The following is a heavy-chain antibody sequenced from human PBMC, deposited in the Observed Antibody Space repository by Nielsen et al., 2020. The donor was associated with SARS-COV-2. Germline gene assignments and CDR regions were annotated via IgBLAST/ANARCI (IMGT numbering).Heavy chain of an antibody. Sequence: GGSLRLSCAASGFTFDDYAMHWVRQAPGKGLEWVSYISSSSSTIYYADSVKGRFTISRDNAKNSLYLQMNSLRAEDTAVYYCARDSSGWYALTTYYYYGMDVWGQGTTVTVSS. CDR1: GFTFDDYA. D-gene: IGHD6-19*01. V-gene: IGHV3-48*01. J-gene: IGHJ6*02. CDR3: ARDSSGWYALTTYYYYGMDV. CDR2: ISSSSSTI.